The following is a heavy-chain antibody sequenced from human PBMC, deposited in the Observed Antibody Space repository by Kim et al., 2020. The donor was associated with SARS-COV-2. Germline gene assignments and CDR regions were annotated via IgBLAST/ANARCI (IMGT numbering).Heavy chain of an antibody. J-gene: IGHJ6*02. CDR3: ARDGRAPPLLRYYGMDV. CDR2: ISAYNGNT. CDR1: GYTFTSYG. Sequence: ASVKVSCKASGYTFTSYGISWVRQAPGQGLEWMGWISAYNGNTNYAQKLQGRVTMTTDTSTSTAYMELRSLRSDDTAVYYCARDGRAPPLLRYYGMDVWGQGTTVTVSS. D-gene: IGHD3-22*01. V-gene: IGHV1-18*01.